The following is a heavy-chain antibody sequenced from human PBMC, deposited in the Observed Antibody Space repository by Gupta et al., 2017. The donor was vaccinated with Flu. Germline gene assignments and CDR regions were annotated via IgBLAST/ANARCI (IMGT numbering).Heavy chain of an antibody. J-gene: IGHJ6*01. Sequence: QVQLVESGGGVVQPGRSLRLSCAASGFTFSRYGMHWVRQAPGKGLEWGAGIWYDGSNKYYADSVKGRFTIYRDNSKNTLYLQMNSLRAEDTAVYYCARDLAGVVPAPDVWGQGTTVTVSS. CDR2: IWYDGSNK. D-gene: IGHD2-2*01. CDR1: GFTFSRYG. V-gene: IGHV3-33*01. CDR3: ARDLAGVVPAPDV.